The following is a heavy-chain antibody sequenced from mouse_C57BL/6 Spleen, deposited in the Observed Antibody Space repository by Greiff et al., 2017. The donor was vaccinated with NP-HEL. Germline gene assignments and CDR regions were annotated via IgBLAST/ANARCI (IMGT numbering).Heavy chain of an antibody. V-gene: IGHV5-4*03. CDR2: ISDGGSYT. Sequence: EVKVVESGGGLVKPGGSLKLSCAASGFTFSSYAMSWVRQTPEQRLEWVATISDGGSYTYYPDNVKGRFTISRDNAKNNLYLQMSHLKSEDTAMYYGARVYGYDKDYYAMDYWGQGTSVTVSS. CDR3: ARVYGYDKDYYAMDY. D-gene: IGHD2-2*01. J-gene: IGHJ4*01. CDR1: GFTFSSYA.